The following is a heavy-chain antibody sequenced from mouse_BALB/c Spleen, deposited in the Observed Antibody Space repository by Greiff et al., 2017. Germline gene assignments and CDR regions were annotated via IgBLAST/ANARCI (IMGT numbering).Heavy chain of an antibody. CDR1: GFTFTDYY. D-gene: IGHD1-1*01. Sequence: EVKLMESGGGLVQPGGSLRLSCATSGFTFTDYYMSWVRQPPGKALEWLGFIRNKANGYTTEYSASVKGRFTISRDNSQSILYLQMNTLSAEDSATYYCARDLTTDGAMDYWGQGTSVTVSS. J-gene: IGHJ4*01. CDR3: ARDLTTDGAMDY. V-gene: IGHV7-3*02. CDR2: IRNKANGYTT.